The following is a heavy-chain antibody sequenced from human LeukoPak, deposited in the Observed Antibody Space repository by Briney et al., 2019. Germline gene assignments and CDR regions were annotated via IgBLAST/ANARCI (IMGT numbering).Heavy chain of an antibody. D-gene: IGHD6-13*01. Sequence: GGSLRLSCAASGFSFSVYWMHWVRQAPGKGLEWVSGISWNSGSIGYADSVKGRFTISRDNAKNSLYLQMNSLRAEDTALYYCAKDRHSTIAAAACLDIWGQGTMVTVSS. CDR2: ISWNSGSI. V-gene: IGHV3-9*01. CDR1: GFSFSVYW. CDR3: AKDRHSTIAAAACLDI. J-gene: IGHJ3*02.